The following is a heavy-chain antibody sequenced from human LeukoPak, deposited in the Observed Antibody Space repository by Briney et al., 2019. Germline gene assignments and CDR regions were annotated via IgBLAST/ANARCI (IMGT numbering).Heavy chain of an antibody. V-gene: IGHV3-23*01. CDR1: GFTFSSYA. D-gene: IGHD6-13*01. J-gene: IGHJ4*02. CDR2: ISGSGDST. Sequence: GGSLRLSCAASGFTFSSYAMSWVRQAPGKGLEWVPVISGSGDSTYYGDSVKGRFTISRDNSKNTLYLQMNSLRAEDTAVYYCAKTRPLDSSSWSHGDYWGQGTLVTVSS. CDR3: AKTRPLDSSSWSHGDY.